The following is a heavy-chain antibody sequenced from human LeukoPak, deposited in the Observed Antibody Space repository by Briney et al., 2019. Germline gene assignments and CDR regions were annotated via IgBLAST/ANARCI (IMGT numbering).Heavy chain of an antibody. CDR2: INPNSGGT. D-gene: IGHD4-17*01. J-gene: IGHJ4*02. V-gene: IGHV1-2*06. CDR1: GYTFTGYY. Sequence: ASVKVSCKASGYTFTGYYMHWVRQAPGQGLEWMGRINPNSGGTNYAQKFQGRVTMTRDTSISTAYMELSSLRSEDTAVYYCARDNGDGGLDYWGQGTLVTVSS. CDR3: ARDNGDGGLDY.